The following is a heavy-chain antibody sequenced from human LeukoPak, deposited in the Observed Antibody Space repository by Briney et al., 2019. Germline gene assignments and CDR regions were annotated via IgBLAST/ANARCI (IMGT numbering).Heavy chain of an antibody. V-gene: IGHV3-11*04. CDR3: ARDSLPRGMDV. CDR2: ISSSGSTI. CDR1: GFTFGDYY. J-gene: IGHJ6*02. Sequence: RSGGSLRLSCAASGFTFGDYYMSWIRQAPGKGLEWVSYISSSGSTIYYADSVKGRFTISRDNAKNSLYLQMNSLRADDTAVYYCARDSLPRGMDVWGQGTTVTVSS.